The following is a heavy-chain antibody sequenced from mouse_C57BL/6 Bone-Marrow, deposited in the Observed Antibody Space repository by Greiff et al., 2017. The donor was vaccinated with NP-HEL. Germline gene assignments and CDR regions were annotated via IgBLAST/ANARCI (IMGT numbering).Heavy chain of an antibody. Sequence: QVQLQQPGTELVRPGASVKLSCKASGYTFTSYWMHWVKQRPGQGLEWIGNINPSNGGTNYNEKFKSKATLTVDKSSSTAYMQLSSLTSEDSAVYYCARPIYYDYAFAYWGQGTLVTVSA. CDR3: ARPIYYDYAFAY. J-gene: IGHJ3*01. CDR2: INPSNGGT. V-gene: IGHV1-53*01. CDR1: GYTFTSYW. D-gene: IGHD2-4*01.